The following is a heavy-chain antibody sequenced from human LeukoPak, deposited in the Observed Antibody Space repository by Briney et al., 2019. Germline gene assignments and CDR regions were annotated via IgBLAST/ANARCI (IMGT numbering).Heavy chain of an antibody. J-gene: IGHJ4*02. CDR3: ARVYSSSWPQFN. D-gene: IGHD6-13*01. CDR1: GYTFTSYD. CDR2: MNPNSGNT. Sequence: ASVKVSCKASGYTFTSYDINWVRQATGQGLEWMGWMNPNSGNTGYAQKLQGRVTMTRNTSISTAYMELSSLRSEDTAVYYCARVYSSSWPQFNWGQGTLVTVSS. V-gene: IGHV1-8*01.